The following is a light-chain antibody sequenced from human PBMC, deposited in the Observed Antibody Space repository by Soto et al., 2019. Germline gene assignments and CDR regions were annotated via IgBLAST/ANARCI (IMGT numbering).Light chain of an antibody. Sequence: EIVMTQSPATLSVSPGERATLSCRASQSVSSNLAWYQQKPGQAPRLLIYGASTRATGIPARFSGSGSGTEFTLIISSLQSEDSAVYYCQQYNSWLWTFGQGTRLEIK. CDR2: GAS. CDR1: QSVSSN. V-gene: IGKV3-15*01. CDR3: QQYNSWLWT. J-gene: IGKJ5*01.